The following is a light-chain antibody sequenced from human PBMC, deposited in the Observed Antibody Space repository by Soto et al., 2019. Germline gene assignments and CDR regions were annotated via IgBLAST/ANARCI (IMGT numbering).Light chain of an antibody. J-gene: IGLJ3*02. V-gene: IGLV2-14*03. CDR1: SNVVGLYNY. CDR3: TSYTSTRTVV. CDR2: DVS. Sequence: QSALTQPASVSGSPGQSITISCSGTSNVVGLYNYVSWYQYHPGTAPKLMIYDVSNRPSGVSDRFSGSKSGNTASLTISGLQADDEADYYCTSYTSTRTVVFGGGTQLTVL.